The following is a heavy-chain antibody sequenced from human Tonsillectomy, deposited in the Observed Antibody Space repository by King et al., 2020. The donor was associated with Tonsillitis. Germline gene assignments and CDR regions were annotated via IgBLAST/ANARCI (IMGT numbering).Heavy chain of an antibody. CDR2: ISSSSSYT. Sequence: VQLVESGGGLVKPGGSLRLSCAASGFTFSDYYMSWIRQAPGKGLEWVSYISSSSSYTNYADSVKGRFTISRDNAKNSLYLQMNSLRAEDTAVYYCARPEAGTSWFDPWGQGTLVTVSS. J-gene: IGHJ5*02. CDR3: ARPEAGTSWFDP. CDR1: GFTFSDYY. D-gene: IGHD6-13*01. V-gene: IGHV3-11*05.